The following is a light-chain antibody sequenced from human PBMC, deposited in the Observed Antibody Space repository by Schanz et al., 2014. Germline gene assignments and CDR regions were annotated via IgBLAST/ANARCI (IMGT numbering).Light chain of an antibody. J-gene: IGLJ3*02. CDR3: KSYDNSLSGWV. V-gene: IGLV1-40*01. CDR2: NNT. Sequence: QSVLTQPPSVSGAPGQRVTISCTGTGSNVGAGSDVNWYQQLPGTAPKLLIYNNTNRPSGVPDRFSGSKSGTSASLAITGLQAEDEADYYCKSYDNSLSGWVFGGGTKLTVL. CDR1: GSNVGAGSD.